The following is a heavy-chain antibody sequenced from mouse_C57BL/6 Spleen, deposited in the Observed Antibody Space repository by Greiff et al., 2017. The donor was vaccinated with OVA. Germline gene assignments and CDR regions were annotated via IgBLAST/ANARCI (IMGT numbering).Heavy chain of an antibody. CDR2: IDPSDSET. CDR1: GYTFTSYW. V-gene: IGHV1-52*01. J-gene: IGHJ2*01. Sequence: QVQLQQPGAELVRPGSSVKLSCKASGYTFTSYWMHWVKQRPIQGLEWIGNIDPSDSETHYTQKFKDKATLTVDKSSSTAYMQLSSLTSEDSAVYYCAREDYSNYDFDYWGQGTTLTVSS. CDR3: AREDYSNYDFDY. D-gene: IGHD2-5*01.